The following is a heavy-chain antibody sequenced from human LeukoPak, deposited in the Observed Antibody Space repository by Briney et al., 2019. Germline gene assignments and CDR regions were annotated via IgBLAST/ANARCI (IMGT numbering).Heavy chain of an antibody. Sequence: GGSLRLSCAASGFTFDDYGMSWVRQAPGKGLEWVSGISWNGGCTHYADSVKGRFTISRDNAKNSLYLQMNSLRAEDTALYYCARDLMMEGRYFNYYMDVWGEGTTVTVSS. V-gene: IGHV3-20*04. CDR1: GFTFDDYG. CDR3: ARDLMMEGRYFNYYMDV. CDR2: ISWNGGCT. J-gene: IGHJ6*03. D-gene: IGHD2-8*01.